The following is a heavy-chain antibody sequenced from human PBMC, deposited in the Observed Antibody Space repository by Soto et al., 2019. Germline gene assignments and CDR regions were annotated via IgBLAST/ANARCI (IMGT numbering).Heavy chain of an antibody. Sequence: GGSLRLSCTGSGFTFNSLSLHWVRQGPDKGLEWVAVVSFDGKVTYYADSVKGRFTVSRDISKNTIYLQANSLRPEDTAVYYCAREPYGDSQYFDYWGQRTPDTVSS. CDR1: GFTFNSLS. CDR2: VSFDGKVT. V-gene: IGHV3-30*04. J-gene: IGHJ4*02. CDR3: AREPYGDSQYFDY. D-gene: IGHD4-17*01.